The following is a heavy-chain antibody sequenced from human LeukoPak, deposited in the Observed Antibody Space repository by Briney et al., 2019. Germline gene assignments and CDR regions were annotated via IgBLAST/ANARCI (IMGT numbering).Heavy chain of an antibody. V-gene: IGHV4-59*12. J-gene: IGHJ6*03. CDR1: GGSISSYY. CDR3: ARFEYSSSTRTRHYYYMDV. D-gene: IGHD6-6*01. Sequence: SETLSLTCTVSGGSISSYYWSWIRQPPGKGLEWIGYIYYSGSTNYNPSLKSRVTISVDTSKNQFSLKLSSVTAADTAVYYCARFEYSSSTRTRHYYYMDVWGKGTTVTVSS. CDR2: IYYSGST.